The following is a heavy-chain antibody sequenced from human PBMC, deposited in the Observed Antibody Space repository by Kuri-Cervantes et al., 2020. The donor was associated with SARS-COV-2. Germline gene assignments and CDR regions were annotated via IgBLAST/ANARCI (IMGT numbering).Heavy chain of an antibody. D-gene: IGHD6-13*01. Sequence: GESLKISCAASGFTFSDYYMSWIRQAPGKGLEWVSYISSSGSTIYYADSVKGRFTISRDNAKNSLYLQMNSLRAEDTAVYYCARPIAAAGYYFDYWGQGTLVTVSS. J-gene: IGHJ4*02. CDR3: ARPIAAAGYYFDY. CDR2: ISSSGSTI. V-gene: IGHV3-11*01. CDR1: GFTFSDYY.